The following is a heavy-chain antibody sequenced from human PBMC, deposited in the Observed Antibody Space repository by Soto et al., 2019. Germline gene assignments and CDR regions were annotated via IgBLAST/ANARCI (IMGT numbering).Heavy chain of an antibody. CDR1: GYSIRSGYF. CDR2: MYHSGIT. V-gene: IGHV4-38-2*01. D-gene: IGHD6-6*01. Sequence: SETLSLTCAVSGYSIRSGYFWGWIRQPPGKGLEWIGSMYHSGITYYNLSLKSRVTISVDTPKNQLSLKLSSATAAGTAVYYCARSMYSTSAQLYYGMDVWGQGTTVTVSS. CDR3: ARSMYSTSAQLYYGMDV. J-gene: IGHJ6*02.